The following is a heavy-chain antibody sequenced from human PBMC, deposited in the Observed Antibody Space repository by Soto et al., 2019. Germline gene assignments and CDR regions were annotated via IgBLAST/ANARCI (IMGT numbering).Heavy chain of an antibody. J-gene: IGHJ6*02. D-gene: IGHD2-2*01. CDR1: GFTFSSYW. V-gene: IGHV3-74*01. Sequence: PGGSLRLSCAASGFTFSSYWMHWVRQAPGKGLVWVSRINSDGSSTSYADSVKGRFTISRDNAKNTLYLQMNSLRAEDTAVYYCAREVVPAANNYYYYGMDVCGQGTTVTGSS. CDR2: INSDGSST. CDR3: AREVVPAANNYYYYGMDV.